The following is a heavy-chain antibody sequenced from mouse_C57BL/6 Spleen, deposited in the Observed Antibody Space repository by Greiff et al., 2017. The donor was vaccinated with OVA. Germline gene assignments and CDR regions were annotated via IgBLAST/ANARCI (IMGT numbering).Heavy chain of an antibody. J-gene: IGHJ2*01. V-gene: IGHV1-69*01. D-gene: IGHD1-1*01. CDR2: LDPSDSYT. CDR1: GYTFTSYW. Sequence: QVQLQQPGAELVMPGASVKLSCKASGYTFTSYWMHWVKQRPGQGLEWIGELDPSDSYTNYNQKFKGKSTLTVDKSSSTAYMQLSSLTSEDSAVYYCARAYGSSSRYYFDYWGQGTTLTVSS. CDR3: ARAYGSSSRYYFDY.